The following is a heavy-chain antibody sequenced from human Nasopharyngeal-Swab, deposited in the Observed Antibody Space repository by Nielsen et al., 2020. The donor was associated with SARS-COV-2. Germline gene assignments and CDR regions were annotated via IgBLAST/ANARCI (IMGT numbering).Heavy chain of an antibody. CDR3: ATCSSANCYPPDDAFDI. D-gene: IGHD2-2*01. CDR2: IYSSGST. Sequence: SETLSLTCTVSGGCISSGGHYWTWIRQPAGKGLEWIGRIYSSGSTNYNPSLKSRVSISIDTSKNQFSLRLSSVTAADTAMYYCATCSSANCYPPDDAFDIWGQGTMV. CDR1: GGCISSGGHY. V-gene: IGHV4-61*02. J-gene: IGHJ3*02.